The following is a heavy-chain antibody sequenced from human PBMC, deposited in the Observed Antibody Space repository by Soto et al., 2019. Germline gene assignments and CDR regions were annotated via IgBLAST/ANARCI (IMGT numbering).Heavy chain of an antibody. V-gene: IGHV3-53*01. CDR1: GFTVSSNY. Sequence: EVQLVESGGGLIQPGGSLRLSCAASGFTVSSNYMSWVRQAPGKGLEWVSVIYSGGSTYYADSVKGRFTISRDNSKNTLYLQMNSLRAEDTAVYYCARSFVVVTAAPDYYGMDVWGQGTTVTVSS. J-gene: IGHJ6*02. CDR3: ARSFVVVTAAPDYYGMDV. D-gene: IGHD2-21*02. CDR2: IYSGGST.